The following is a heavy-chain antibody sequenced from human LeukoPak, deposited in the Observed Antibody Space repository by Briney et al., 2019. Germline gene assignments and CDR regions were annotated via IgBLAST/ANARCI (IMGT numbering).Heavy chain of an antibody. J-gene: IGHJ4*02. Sequence: KPGGSLRLSCAASGFTFSSYSMNWVCQAPGKGLGWVSSISSSSSSIYYADSVKGRFTISRDNAKSSLYLHMKRLRAEDTAVYYCARASGDIVETATMGSYWGQGTLVTVSS. V-gene: IGHV3-21*01. CDR1: GFTFSSYS. CDR2: ISSSSSSI. CDR3: ARASGDIVETATMGSY. D-gene: IGHD5-18*01.